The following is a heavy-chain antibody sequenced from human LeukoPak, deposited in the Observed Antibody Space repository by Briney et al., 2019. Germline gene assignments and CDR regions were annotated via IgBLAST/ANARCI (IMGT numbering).Heavy chain of an antibody. CDR1: GDSISSGDYY. CDR2: ISSSGST. J-gene: IGHJ3*02. V-gene: IGHV4-61*02. CDR3: ARGPYSYDSSGAFDI. Sequence: SQTLSLTCTVSGDSISSGDYYWSWIRQPAGKGLEWIGRISSSGSTNYNPSLKSRVTISVDTSKNQFSLKLSAVTAADTAVYFCARGPYSYDSSGAFDIWGQGTMVTVSS. D-gene: IGHD3-22*01.